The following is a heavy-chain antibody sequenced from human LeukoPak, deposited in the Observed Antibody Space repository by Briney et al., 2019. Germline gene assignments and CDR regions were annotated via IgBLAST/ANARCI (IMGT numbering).Heavy chain of an antibody. CDR2: ISASGGST. CDR1: GFTFSSSA. CDR3: AKVTGGDMITYGGVDY. V-gene: IGHV3-23*01. Sequence: PGGSLRLSCAASGFTFSSSAMSLVRQVPGKGLEWVSGISASGGSTSYADSVRGRFTISRDNSKNTLYVQMNSLRDEDTAVYYCAKVTGGDMITYGGVDYWGQGTLVTVSS. D-gene: IGHD3-16*01. J-gene: IGHJ4*02.